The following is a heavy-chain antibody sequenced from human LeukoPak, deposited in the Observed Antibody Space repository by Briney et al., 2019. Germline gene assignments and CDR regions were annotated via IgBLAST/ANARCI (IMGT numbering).Heavy chain of an antibody. Sequence: PGGSLRLSCVASGFPISSYWMTWVRQAPGEGLEWVANIKQDGSKKSYVDSVKGRFTISRDNAKNSLYLQMNSLRAEDTAIYYCTRVGYIDEGIDYWGQGTLVTVSS. V-gene: IGHV3-7*04. J-gene: IGHJ4*02. CDR3: TRVGYIDEGIDY. CDR2: IKQDGSKK. CDR1: GFPISSYW. D-gene: IGHD5-24*01.